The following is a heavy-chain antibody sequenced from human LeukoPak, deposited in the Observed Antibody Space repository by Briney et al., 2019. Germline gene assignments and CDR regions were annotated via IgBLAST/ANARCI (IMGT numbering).Heavy chain of an antibody. J-gene: IGHJ4*02. V-gene: IGHV4-38-2*01. Sequence: SETLSLTCAVSGYSISSTYYWGWIRQPPGKGLEWIGSIYYSGSTYYNPSLKSRVTISVDTSKNQFSLKLSSVTAADTAVYYCARHLSNYYGSGSRYDYWGQGTLVTVSS. CDR3: ARHLSNYYGSGSRYDY. CDR2: IYYSGST. D-gene: IGHD3-10*01. CDR1: GYSISSTYY.